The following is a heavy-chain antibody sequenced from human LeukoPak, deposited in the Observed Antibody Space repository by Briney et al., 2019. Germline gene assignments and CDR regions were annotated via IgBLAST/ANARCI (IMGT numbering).Heavy chain of an antibody. CDR1: GYTFTNYD. V-gene: IGHV1-8*01. CDR2: MNPNSGST. CDR3: ARGRSTGYPYYFEY. Sequence: ASVKVSCKASGYTFTNYDINWVRQAIGQGLEWMGWMNPNSGSTGYAQKFQGRVTITRNTSISTAYMELSGLRSEDTAVYYCARGRSTGYPYYFEYWGQGTLVTVSS. D-gene: IGHD5-12*01. J-gene: IGHJ4*02.